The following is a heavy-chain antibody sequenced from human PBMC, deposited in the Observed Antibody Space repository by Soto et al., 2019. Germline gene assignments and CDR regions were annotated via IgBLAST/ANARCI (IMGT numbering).Heavy chain of an antibody. Sequence: SETLSLTCAVSGHSISSGFYYWGWVRQPPGKGLEWIGYIYYIGSTNYNPSLKSRVTISVDTSKNQFSLKLSSVTAADTAVYYCARGLRRQLLNWFDPWGQGTLVTVSS. D-gene: IGHD2-2*01. CDR2: IYYIGST. CDR1: GHSISSGFYY. V-gene: IGHV4-61*01. J-gene: IGHJ5*02. CDR3: ARGLRRQLLNWFDP.